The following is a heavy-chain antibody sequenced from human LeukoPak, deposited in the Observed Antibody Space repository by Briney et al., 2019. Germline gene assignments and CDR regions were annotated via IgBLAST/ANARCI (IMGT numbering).Heavy chain of an antibody. D-gene: IGHD3-10*01. V-gene: IGHV5-51*01. CDR2: IYPGDSDT. Sequence: GESLKISCKASGYRFTNCWIGWVRQMPGKGLEWMGIIYPGDSDTRYSPSFQGQVTISADKSISTAYLQWSSLKASDTAMYYCARLAYGSGSYYNGLPNLDPWGQGTLVTVSS. CDR3: ARLAYGSGSYYNGLPNLDP. CDR1: GYRFTNCW. J-gene: IGHJ5*02.